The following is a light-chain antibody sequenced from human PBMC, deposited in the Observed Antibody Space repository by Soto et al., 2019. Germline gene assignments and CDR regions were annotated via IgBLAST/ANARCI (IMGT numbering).Light chain of an antibody. CDR1: QSVSSY. Sequence: DIVLTQSPATLSLSPGQTATLSCRASQSVSSYLAWYQQKAGQAPRLLIYEGSNRATGIPTRFSGSGSGTDFTLTISGLEPEDFAVYYCQQYGSSITFGQGTRLEIK. V-gene: IGKV3-11*01. J-gene: IGKJ5*01. CDR2: EGS. CDR3: QQYGSSIT.